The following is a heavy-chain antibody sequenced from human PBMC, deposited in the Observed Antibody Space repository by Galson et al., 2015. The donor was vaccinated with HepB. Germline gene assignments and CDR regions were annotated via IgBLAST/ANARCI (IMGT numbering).Heavy chain of an antibody. CDR3: ARDPGFCSTTSCSDY. CDR2: INPNNGAT. D-gene: IGHD2-2*01. V-gene: IGHV1-2*02. CDR1: GFTFTGYY. J-gene: IGHJ4*02. Sequence: SVKVSCKASGFTFTGYYIHWVRQAPGQGLEWMGWINPNNGATNYAQKFQGRVTMTSDTSISTAYMEVSRLRSDDMAMYYCARDPGFCSTTSCSDYWGQGTLVIVSS.